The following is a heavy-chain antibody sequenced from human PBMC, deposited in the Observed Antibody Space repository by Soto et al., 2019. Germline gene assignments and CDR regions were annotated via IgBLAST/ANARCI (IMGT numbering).Heavy chain of an antibody. CDR3: ARGGEYDFWSGYYVGGPIDY. V-gene: IGHV3-33*01. CDR1: GFTFSSYG. Sequence: RLSCAASGFTFSSYGMHWVRQAPGKGLEWVAVIWYDGSNKYYADSVKGRFTISRDNSKNTLYLQMNSLRAEDTAVYYCARGGEYDFWSGYYVGGPIDYWGQGTLVTVSS. CDR2: IWYDGSNK. D-gene: IGHD3-3*01. J-gene: IGHJ4*02.